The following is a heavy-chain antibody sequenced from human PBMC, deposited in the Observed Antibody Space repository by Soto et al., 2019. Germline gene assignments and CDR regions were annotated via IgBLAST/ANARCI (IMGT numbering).Heavy chain of an antibody. V-gene: IGHV3-74*01. CDR1: GFTFSSRW. CDR2: IRHDGAVS. J-gene: IGHJ4*02. Sequence: GGSLRLSCAASGFTFSSRWMHWVRQDPGKGLQWVSRIRHDGAVSNYADFVGGRFTISRDNTKNTLHLQMNSLRAEDTAVYFCAADLVAGSGSLGHWGQGTLVTVSS. CDR3: AADLVAGSGSLGH. D-gene: IGHD3-10*01.